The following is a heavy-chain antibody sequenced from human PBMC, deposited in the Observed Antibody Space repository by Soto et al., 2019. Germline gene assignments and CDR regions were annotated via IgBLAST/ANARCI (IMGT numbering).Heavy chain of an antibody. J-gene: IGHJ4*02. Sequence: EVQLVESGGGLVQPGGSLRLSCAASGFTFSSYSMNWVRQAPGKGLEWGSYISSSSSTIYYADSVKGRFTISRDNAKNSLYLQMNSLRDEDTAVYYCARGLDSSGWYLGTKDYWGQGTLVTVSS. CDR3: ARGLDSSGWYLGTKDY. V-gene: IGHV3-48*02. CDR1: GFTFSSYS. CDR2: ISSSSSTI. D-gene: IGHD6-19*01.